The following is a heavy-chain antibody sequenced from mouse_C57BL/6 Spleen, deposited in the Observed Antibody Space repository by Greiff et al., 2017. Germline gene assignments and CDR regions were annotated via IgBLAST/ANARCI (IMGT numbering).Heavy chain of an antibody. CDR3: ASEERGLYYYGSSPLYYAMDY. CDR1: GYTFPDYY. J-gene: IGHJ4*01. D-gene: IGHD1-1*01. CDR2: IGPGSGST. V-gene: IGHV1-77*01. Sequence: QVQLQQSGAELVKPGASVKISCKASGYTFPDYYINWVKQRPGQGLEWIGKIGPGSGSTYYNEKFKGKATLTADKSSSTAYMQLSSLTSEDSAVYFCASEERGLYYYGSSPLYYAMDYWGQGTSVTVSS.